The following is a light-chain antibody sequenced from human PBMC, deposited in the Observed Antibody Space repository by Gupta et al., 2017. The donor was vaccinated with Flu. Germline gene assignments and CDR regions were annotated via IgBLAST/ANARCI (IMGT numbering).Light chain of an antibody. CDR3: QQYNNGHPGPWA. Sequence: EIVMTQSPATLSVSPGERATLSCKASQSIYSNLAWYQQKRGQAPRLLIYSASTRATGSPDRFSGGGYGKEFTLTISSLQSEEFAVYFCQQYNNGHPGPWAFGQGTKVEIK. V-gene: IGKV3-15*01. J-gene: IGKJ1*01. CDR2: SAS. CDR1: QSIYSN.